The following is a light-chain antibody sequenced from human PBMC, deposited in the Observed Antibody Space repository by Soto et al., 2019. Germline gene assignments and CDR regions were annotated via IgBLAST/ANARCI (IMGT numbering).Light chain of an antibody. Sequence: EIVLTQSPGTLSLSPGERATLSCRASQSVSSSYLAWYQQKPGQPPRLLIYGASSRATGIPDRFSGSGSGTDFTLTISRLEPDDFEVFYCQHYDSLPITFGQGTRLETK. V-gene: IGKV3-20*01. CDR2: GAS. J-gene: IGKJ5*01. CDR3: QHYDSLPIT. CDR1: QSVSSSY.